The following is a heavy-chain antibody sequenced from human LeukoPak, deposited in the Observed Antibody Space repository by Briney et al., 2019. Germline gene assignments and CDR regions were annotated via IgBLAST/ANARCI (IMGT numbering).Heavy chain of an antibody. V-gene: IGHV3-30*14. CDR3: ATGPYGADSPLDY. Sequence: PGRSLRLSCAASGFTFSSYAMHWVRQAPGKGVEWVAVISYDGSNKYYADSVKGGFTISRDNSKNTPYLQMTSLRAADTAVYYCATGPYGADSPLDYWGQGTLVTVSS. CDR2: ISYDGSNK. CDR1: GFTFSSYA. D-gene: IGHD4-23*01. J-gene: IGHJ4*02.